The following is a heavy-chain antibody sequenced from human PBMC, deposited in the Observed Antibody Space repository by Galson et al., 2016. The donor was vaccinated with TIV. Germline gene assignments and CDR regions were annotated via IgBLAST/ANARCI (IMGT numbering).Heavy chain of an antibody. CDR3: ARSYDSSGNRGRFDL. D-gene: IGHD6-25*01. Sequence: SLRLSCATSGFTLSHKYMSWVRQAPGKGLECVAVIDSSRTTYYADSVKGRFTTSSDNSQNTVNLQMNSLRADDTAVYYCARSYDSSGNRGRFDLWGQGTLVIVSS. J-gene: IGHJ4*02. CDR2: IDSSRTT. CDR1: GFTLSHKY. V-gene: IGHV3-53*01.